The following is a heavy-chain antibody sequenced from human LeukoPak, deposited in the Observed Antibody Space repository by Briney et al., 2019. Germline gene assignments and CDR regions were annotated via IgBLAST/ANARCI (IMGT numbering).Heavy chain of an antibody. CDR2: IIPILGIA. CDR1: GGTFSIYA. V-gene: IGHV1-69*04. D-gene: IGHD4-23*01. Sequence: ASVTVSFKASGGTFSIYAISWVRQAPGQGLEWMGGIIPILGIANYAQKFQGRVTITADKSTSTAYMELSSLRSEDTAVYYCARGDYGGNSGGFDYWGQGTLVTVSS. CDR3: ARGDYGGNSGGFDY. J-gene: IGHJ4*02.